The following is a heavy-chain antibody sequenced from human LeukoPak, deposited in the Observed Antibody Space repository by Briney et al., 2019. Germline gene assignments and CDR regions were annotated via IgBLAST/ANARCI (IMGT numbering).Heavy chain of an antibody. CDR3: ARIGSYWAFDI. CDR2: ISWNSGSI. D-gene: IGHD1-26*01. J-gene: IGHJ3*02. CDR1: GFTFYDYA. Sequence: PGGSLRLSCAASGFTFYDYAMYWVRQAPGKGLGWGSGISWNSGSIGYADSVRGGFTISRDNAKNSLYLQMNSLRAEDTALYYSARIGSYWAFDIWARGPMVTVPS. V-gene: IGHV3-9*01.